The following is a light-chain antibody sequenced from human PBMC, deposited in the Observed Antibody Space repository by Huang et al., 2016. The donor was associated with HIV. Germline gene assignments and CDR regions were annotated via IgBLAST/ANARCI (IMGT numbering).Light chain of an antibody. CDR1: QSINVN. CDR3: QQYSNWPPWT. V-gene: IGKV3-15*01. Sequence: TQSPNTLSVSPGERAILSCRASQSINVNFAWYQQRPGQPPRLLIYAASTRATGIPARFSGWGSGTEFTLVINSVQSEDFALYYCQQYSNWPPWTFGQGTTVDI. CDR2: AAS. J-gene: IGKJ1*01.